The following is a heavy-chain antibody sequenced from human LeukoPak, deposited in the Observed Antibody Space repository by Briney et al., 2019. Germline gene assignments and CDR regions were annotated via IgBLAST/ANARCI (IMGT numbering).Heavy chain of an antibody. CDR1: VFTFSSYG. D-gene: IGHD6-6*01. J-gene: IGHJ5*02. Sequence: PGVSVTLYCAPYVFTFSSYGMQWVRQAPGKGLEWVAFIRYDGSNKYYADSVKGRFTISRDNSKNTLYLQMNSLRAEDTAVYYCAKDYGGGAARPVLFDPWGQGTLVTVSS. CDR2: IRYDGSNK. V-gene: IGHV3-30*02. CDR3: AKDYGGGAARPVLFDP.